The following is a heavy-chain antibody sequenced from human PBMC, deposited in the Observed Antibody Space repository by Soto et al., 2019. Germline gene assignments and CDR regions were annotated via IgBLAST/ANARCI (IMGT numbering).Heavy chain of an antibody. J-gene: IGHJ5*02. D-gene: IGHD2-2*01. CDR2: MNPNSGNT. CDR3: ARADIVVVPAATILYNWFDP. Sequence: ASVKVSCKASGYTFTSYDINWVRQATGQGLEWMGWMNPNSGNTGYAQKFQGRVTMTRNTPISTAYMELSSLRSEDTAVYYCARADIVVVPAATILYNWFDPWGQGTLVTVSS. CDR1: GYTFTSYD. V-gene: IGHV1-8*01.